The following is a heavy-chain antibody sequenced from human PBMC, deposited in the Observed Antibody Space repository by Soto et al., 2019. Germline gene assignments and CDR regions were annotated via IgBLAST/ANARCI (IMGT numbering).Heavy chain of an antibody. CDR1: GGSISSGDYY. V-gene: IGHV4-30-4*01. D-gene: IGHD2-15*01. J-gene: IGHJ6*02. Sequence: QVQLQESGPGLVKPSQTLSLTCTVSGGSISSGDYYWSWIRQPPGKGLEGIGYIYYSGSTYYNPSLTSRVTIAGDTSKNQFSLKVRSVTAADTAVYYCASARYCSGGSCYSGYYYGMDVWGQGTTVTVSS. CDR3: ASARYCSGGSCYSGYYYGMDV. CDR2: IYYSGST.